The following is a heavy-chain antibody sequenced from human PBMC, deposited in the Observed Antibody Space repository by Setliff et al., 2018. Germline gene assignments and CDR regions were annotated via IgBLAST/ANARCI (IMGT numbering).Heavy chain of an antibody. Sequence: ASVKVSCKASGYTFTSYGISWVRQAPGQGREWMGWISAYNAKTHYAQKFQGRVTMNSNTSISTAYMELSSLRYEDTAVYYCARASKGGYVNNWFDPWGQGTLVTVSS. CDR2: ISAYNAKT. J-gene: IGHJ5*02. V-gene: IGHV1-18*01. D-gene: IGHD3-22*01. CDR1: GYTFTSYG. CDR3: ARASKGGYVNNWFDP.